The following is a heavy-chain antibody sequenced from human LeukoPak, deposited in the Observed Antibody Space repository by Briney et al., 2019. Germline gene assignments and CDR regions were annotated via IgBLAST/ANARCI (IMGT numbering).Heavy chain of an antibody. CDR1: GFTFSDYR. CDR2: ISNDLTTI. CDR3: ARGGRTYSETGGYPVFDN. D-gene: IGHD2-8*02. Sequence: GGSLRLSCAASGFTFSDYRMNWVRQAPGKGLEWISYISNDLTTIHYAASVKGRFTISRDNARNSLYLQMDSLRAEDTAVCARARGGRTYSETGGYPVFDNWGQGTLVTVSS. J-gene: IGHJ4*02. V-gene: IGHV3-48*04.